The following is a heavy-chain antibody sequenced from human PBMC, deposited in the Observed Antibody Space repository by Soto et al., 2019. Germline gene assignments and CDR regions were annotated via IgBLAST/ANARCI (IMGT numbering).Heavy chain of an antibody. CDR3: ARNGDEITGMIDY. CDR1: GFTFSSYG. J-gene: IGHJ4*02. CDR2: ISYDGSSK. Sequence: GGSLRLSCAASGFTFSSYGMHWVRQAPGKGLEWVAIISYDGSSKYYTDSVKGRFTISRDNSKNTLYLQMNILRAEDTAVYFCARNGDEITGMIDYWGQGTLVTVS. D-gene: IGHD1-20*01. V-gene: IGHV3-30*19.